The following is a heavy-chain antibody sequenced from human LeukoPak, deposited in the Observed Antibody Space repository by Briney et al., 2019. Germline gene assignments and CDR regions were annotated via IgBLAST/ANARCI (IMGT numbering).Heavy chain of an antibody. CDR2: IYYSGYT. V-gene: IGHV4-59*01. CDR1: GGSISSYY. J-gene: IGHJ6*03. CDR3: ARTTMVRGTYYMDV. Sequence: SETLSLTCTVSGGSISSYYWSWIRQPPGKGLEWIGYIYYSGYTNYNPSLKSRVTISVDTSKNQFSLKLSSVTAADRAVYYCARTTMVRGTYYMDVWGKGTTVTISS. D-gene: IGHD3-10*01.